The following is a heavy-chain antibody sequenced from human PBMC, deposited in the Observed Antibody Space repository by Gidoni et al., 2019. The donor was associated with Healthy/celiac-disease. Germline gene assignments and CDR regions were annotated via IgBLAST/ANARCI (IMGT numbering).Heavy chain of an antibody. D-gene: IGHD3-22*01. J-gene: IGHJ4*02. CDR3: ARGADYYDSSGYYYGY. CDR1: GGSFSGYY. V-gene: IGHV4-34*01. Sequence: QVQLQQWGAGLLKPSETLSLTCSVYGGSFSGYYWCWIRQPPGKGLEWIGEINHSGSTNYNPSRKSRVTISVDTSKNQFSLKLSSVTAADTAVYYCARGADYYDSSGYYYGYWGQGTLVTVSS. CDR2: INHSGST.